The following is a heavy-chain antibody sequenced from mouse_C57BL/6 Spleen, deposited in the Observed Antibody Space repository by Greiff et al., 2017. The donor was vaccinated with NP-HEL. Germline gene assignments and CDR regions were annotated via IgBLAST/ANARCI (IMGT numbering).Heavy chain of an antibody. J-gene: IGHJ3*01. CDR2: IDPEDGET. Sequence: VQLKESGAELVKPGASVKLSCTASGFNIKDYYMHWVQQRTEQGLEWIGRIDPEDGETKYAPKFQGKATITADTSANTAYLQLSSLTSEDTAVYSCASGSGYDGFAYWGQGTLVTVSA. D-gene: IGHD2-2*01. CDR1: GFNIKDYY. CDR3: ASGSGYDGFAY. V-gene: IGHV14-2*01.